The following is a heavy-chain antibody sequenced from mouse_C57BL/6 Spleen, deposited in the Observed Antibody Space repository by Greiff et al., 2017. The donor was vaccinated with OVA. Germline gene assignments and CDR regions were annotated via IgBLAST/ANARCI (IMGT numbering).Heavy chain of an antibody. CDR2: ISYDGSN. CDR1: GYSITSGYY. Sequence: VQLKESGPGLVKPSQSLSLTCSVTGYSITSGYYWNWIRQFPGNKLEWMGYISYDGSNNYNPSLKNRISITRDTSKNQFFLKLNSVTTEDTATYYCARDLYDGYPAWFAYWGQGTLVTVSA. V-gene: IGHV3-6*01. J-gene: IGHJ3*01. CDR3: ARDLYDGYPAWFAY. D-gene: IGHD2-3*01.